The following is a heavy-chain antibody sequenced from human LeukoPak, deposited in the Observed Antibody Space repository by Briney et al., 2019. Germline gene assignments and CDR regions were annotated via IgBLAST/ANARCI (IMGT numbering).Heavy chain of an antibody. CDR1: GFTFSSYS. CDR2: ISSSSSTI. V-gene: IGHV3-48*02. CDR3: ARDKMATIKSPFDY. D-gene: IGHD5-12*01. J-gene: IGHJ4*02. Sequence: PGGSLRLSCAASGFTFSSYSMNWVRQAPGKGLEWVSYISSSSSTIYYADSVKGRFTISRDNAKNSLYLQMNSLRDEDTAVYYCARDKMATIKSPFDYWGQGTLVTVSS.